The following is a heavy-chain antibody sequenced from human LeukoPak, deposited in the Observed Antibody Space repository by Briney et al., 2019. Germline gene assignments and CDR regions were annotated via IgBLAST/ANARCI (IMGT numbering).Heavy chain of an antibody. Sequence: SETLSLTCAVYGGSFSGYYWSWIRQPPGKGLEWIGEINHSGSINYNPSLKSRVTISVDTSKNQFSLKLSSVTAADTAVYYCASASSGQEGFDYWGQGTLVTVSS. CDR2: INHSGSI. CDR3: ASASSGQEGFDY. V-gene: IGHV4-34*01. CDR1: GGSFSGYY. J-gene: IGHJ4*02.